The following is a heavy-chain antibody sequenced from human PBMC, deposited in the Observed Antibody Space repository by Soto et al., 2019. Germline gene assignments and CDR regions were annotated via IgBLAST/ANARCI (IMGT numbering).Heavy chain of an antibody. J-gene: IGHJ5*02. D-gene: IGHD2-2*01. CDR1: GGSISTYS. V-gene: IGHV4-59*12. CDR3: AREDDKIYCSSTSCPQINWFDP. Sequence: SETLSLTCTVSGGSISTYSWSWIRQPPGKGLEWIGYISYSGSTNYNPSLKSRVTMSVDTSKNQFSLKLSSVTAADTAVYYCAREDDKIYCSSTSCPQINWFDPWGQGTLVTVSS. CDR2: ISYSGST.